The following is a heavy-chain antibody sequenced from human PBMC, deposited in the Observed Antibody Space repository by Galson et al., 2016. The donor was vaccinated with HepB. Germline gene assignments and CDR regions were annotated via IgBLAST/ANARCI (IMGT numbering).Heavy chain of an antibody. D-gene: IGHD6-19*01. CDR2: IYYSGRT. V-gene: IGHV4-59*01. CDR1: GGSFSSYY. J-gene: IGHJ4*02. Sequence: TLSLTCSASGGSFSSYYLSWIRQPPGKGPEWIGYIYYSGRTNYNPSLKSRVTISVDTSRNQFSLKLSSVTAADTAVYFCASGYSSGWYYIDSWGQGTLVTVSS. CDR3: ASGYSSGWYYIDS.